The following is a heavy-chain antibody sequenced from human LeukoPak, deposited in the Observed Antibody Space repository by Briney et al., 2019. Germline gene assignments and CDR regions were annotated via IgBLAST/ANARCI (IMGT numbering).Heavy chain of an antibody. CDR2: IYYSGST. CDR3: ARSRDSYQENAY. V-gene: IGHV4-59*01. J-gene: IGHJ4*02. CDR1: GGSISSYY. Sequence: SETLSLTCTVSGGSISSYYWSWIRQPPGKELEWIGYIYYSGSTNYNPSLKSRVTISVDTSKNQFSLKLSSVTAADTAVYYCARSRDSYQENAYWGQGTLVTVSS. D-gene: IGHD5-24*01.